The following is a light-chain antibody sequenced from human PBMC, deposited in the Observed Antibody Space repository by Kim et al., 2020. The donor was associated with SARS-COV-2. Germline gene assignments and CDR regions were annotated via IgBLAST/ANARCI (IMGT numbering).Light chain of an antibody. CDR1: SSNIGNNY. J-gene: IGLJ3*02. CDR3: GTWDSSLSAGV. V-gene: IGLV1-51*01. CDR2: DNN. Sequence: QSVLTPPPSVSAAPGQKVTISCSGCSSNIGNNYVSWYQQLPGTAPKLLIYDNNKRPSGIPDRFSGSKSGTSATLGITVLQTGDEADYYCGTWDSSLSAGVFGGGTQLTVL.